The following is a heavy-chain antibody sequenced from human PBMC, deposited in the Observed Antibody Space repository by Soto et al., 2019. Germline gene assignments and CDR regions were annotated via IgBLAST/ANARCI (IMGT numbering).Heavy chain of an antibody. D-gene: IGHD1-1*01. CDR3: ARGGDWKFVY. J-gene: IGHJ4*02. V-gene: IGHV4-4*02. Sequence: QVQLQESGPGPVKPSGTLSLTCTVSGGSININKWWTWVRQPPGKGLEWVGEIHPSGRTNYSPALKSRLSLSVDKSNNQLSLKLTSLTAADTAVYYCARGGDWKFVYWGQGTQVTVSA. CDR2: IHPSGRT. CDR1: GGSININKW.